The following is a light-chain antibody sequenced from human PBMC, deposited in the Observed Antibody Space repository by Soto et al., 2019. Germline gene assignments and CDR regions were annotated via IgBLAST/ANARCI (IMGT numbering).Light chain of an antibody. CDR3: SSYGGSNNLI. CDR2: EVT. Sequence: QSALTQPPSASGSPGQSVTISCTGTSSDVGIYNYVSWYQQHPGEAPKLMIYEVTKRRSGVPDRFSGSKSGNTASLTVAGLQAEYEADYYCSSYGGSNNLIFGGGTKLTVL. V-gene: IGLV2-8*01. J-gene: IGLJ2*01. CDR1: SSDVGIYNY.